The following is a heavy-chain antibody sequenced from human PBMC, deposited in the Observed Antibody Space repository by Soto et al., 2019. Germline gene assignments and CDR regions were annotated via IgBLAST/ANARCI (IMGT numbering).Heavy chain of an antibody. CDR2: IWYDGSKI. V-gene: IGHV3-33*01. Sequence: GGSLRLSCAASGFTFSSYAMHWVRQAQGKGLEWVAIIWYDGSKIYYADSVKGRFTISRGNSKNTLYLQMNSLRAEDTAVYYCVRDRKDGTNIQYYFDYWGQGTLVTVSS. J-gene: IGHJ4*02. D-gene: IGHD1-26*01. CDR3: VRDRKDGTNIQYYFDY. CDR1: GFTFSSYA.